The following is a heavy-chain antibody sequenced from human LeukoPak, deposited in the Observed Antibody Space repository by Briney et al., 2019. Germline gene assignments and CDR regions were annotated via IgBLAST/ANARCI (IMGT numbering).Heavy chain of an antibody. CDR3: ARGGYYGSGNDFRFDP. CDR1: GDSISSSTQY. Sequence: SETLSLTCTVSGDSISSSTQYWGWIRQPPGKGLEWIGNIYYSGSTYYNPSLKSRVTISVDTSKNQFSLKLSSVTAADTAVYSCARGGYYGSGNDFRFDPWGQGTLVTVSS. V-gene: IGHV4-39*07. D-gene: IGHD3-10*01. J-gene: IGHJ5*02. CDR2: IYYSGST.